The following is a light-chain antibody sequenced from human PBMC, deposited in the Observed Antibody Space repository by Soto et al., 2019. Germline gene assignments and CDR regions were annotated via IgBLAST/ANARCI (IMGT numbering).Light chain of an antibody. J-gene: IGLJ2*01. Sequence: QSALTQPASVSGSPGQSITISCTGTSSDVGGHNYVSWYQQHPGTAPKLMIYDVTNRPSGVSNLFSGSKSGNTASLTISGLQAEDEADDYCSAYTSSTTLDVVFGGGTKLTVL. CDR2: DVT. V-gene: IGLV2-14*01. CDR3: SAYTSSTTLDVV. CDR1: SSDVGGHNY.